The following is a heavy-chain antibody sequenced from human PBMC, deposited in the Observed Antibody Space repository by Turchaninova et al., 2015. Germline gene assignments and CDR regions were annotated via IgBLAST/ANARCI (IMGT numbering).Heavy chain of an antibody. J-gene: IGHJ3*02. Sequence: QVQLVESGGGVVQPGRSLGLSWAAAGFTVNKYAMHGPRQAPGKGLGCVAIIWYDGSNKYYADSVKGRFTMSRDNSKNTLHLQMNSLRAEDTAVYYCARDRKSTGDAFDIWGQGTMVTVSS. V-gene: IGHV3-33*01. CDR3: ARDRKSTGDAFDI. D-gene: IGHD3-10*01. CDR2: IWYDGSNK. CDR1: GFTVNKYA.